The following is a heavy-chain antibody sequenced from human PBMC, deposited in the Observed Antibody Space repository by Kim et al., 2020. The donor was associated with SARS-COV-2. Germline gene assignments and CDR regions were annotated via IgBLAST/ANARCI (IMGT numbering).Heavy chain of an antibody. Sequence: SETLSLTCTVSGGSISSSSYYWGWIRQPPGKGLEWIGSIYYSGSTYYNPSLKSRVTISVDTSKNQFSLKLSSVTAADTAVYYCARHERDGYNPWGQGTLVTVSS. CDR2: IYYSGST. D-gene: IGHD5-12*01. V-gene: IGHV4-39*01. CDR3: ARHERDGYNP. CDR1: GGSISSSSYY. J-gene: IGHJ5*02.